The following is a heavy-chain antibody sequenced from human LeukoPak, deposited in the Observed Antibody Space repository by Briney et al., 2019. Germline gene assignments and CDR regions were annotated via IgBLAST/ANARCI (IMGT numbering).Heavy chain of an antibody. D-gene: IGHD3-22*01. CDR3: ARDVPVTTDAFDI. CDR1: GFTFSTYA. Sequence: GRSLRLSCAASGFTFSTYAMEWVRQAPGEGLEWVAVISHDGSKAYYADSVKGRFTVSRDNSKNTLYLQMNSLRAEDTAVYYCARDVPVTTDAFDIWGQGTMVTVSS. V-gene: IGHV3-30*14. CDR2: ISHDGSKA. J-gene: IGHJ3*02.